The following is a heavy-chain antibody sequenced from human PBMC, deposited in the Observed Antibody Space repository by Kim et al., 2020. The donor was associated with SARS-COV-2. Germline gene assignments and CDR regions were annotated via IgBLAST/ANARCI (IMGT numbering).Heavy chain of an antibody. V-gene: IGHV3-23*01. CDR2: ISGSGGST. Sequence: GGSLILSCAASGFTFSSYAMSWVRQAPGKGLEWVSAISGSGGSTYYADSVKGRFTISRDNSKNTLYLQMNSLRAEDTAVYYCAKDGALNYDNPGLGMDVWGQGTTVTVYS. D-gene: IGHD3-9*01. J-gene: IGHJ6*01. CDR1: GFTFSSYA. CDR3: AKDGALNYDNPGLGMDV.